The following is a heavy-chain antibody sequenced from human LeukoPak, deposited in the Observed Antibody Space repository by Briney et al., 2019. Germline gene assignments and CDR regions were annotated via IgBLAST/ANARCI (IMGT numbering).Heavy chain of an antibody. Sequence: PGGSLRLSCAASGFTFSNYGMNWVRQAPGKGLEWVSRISGTGGTTFYADSVKGRFTASRDNSKNTLYLQMNSLRAEDTAEYYCAKDRGDSNYFDNWGQGTLVTVSS. CDR1: GFTFSNYG. CDR3: AKDRGDSNYFDN. D-gene: IGHD3-10*01. J-gene: IGHJ4*02. CDR2: ISGTGGTT. V-gene: IGHV3-23*01.